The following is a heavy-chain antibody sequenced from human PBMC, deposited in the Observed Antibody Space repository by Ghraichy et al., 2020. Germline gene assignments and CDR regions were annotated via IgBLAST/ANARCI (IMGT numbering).Heavy chain of an antibody. D-gene: IGHD3-10*01. CDR3: ARDGMGDYYGSGIPYY. Sequence: GGSLRLSCAASGFTFSSYAMHWVRQAPGKGLEWVAVISYDGSNKYYADSVKGRFTISRDNSKNTLYLQMNSLRAEDTAVYYCARDGMGDYYGSGIPYYWGQGTLVTVSS. J-gene: IGHJ4*02. CDR1: GFTFSSYA. V-gene: IGHV3-30-3*01. CDR2: ISYDGSNK.